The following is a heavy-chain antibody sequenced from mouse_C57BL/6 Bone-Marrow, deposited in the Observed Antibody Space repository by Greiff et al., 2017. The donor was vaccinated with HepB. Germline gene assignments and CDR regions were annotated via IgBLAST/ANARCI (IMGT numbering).Heavy chain of an antibody. V-gene: IGHV1-76*01. Sequence: VQLQQSGAELVRPGASVKLSCKASGYTFTDYYINWVKQTPGQGLEWIARIYPGSGNTYYNEKFKGKATLTAEKSSSTAYMQLSSLTSEDSAVYFCARGTTRGYFDVWGTGTTVTVSS. CDR1: GYTFTDYY. D-gene: IGHD3-3*01. CDR2: IYPGSGNT. J-gene: IGHJ1*03. CDR3: ARGTTRGYFDV.